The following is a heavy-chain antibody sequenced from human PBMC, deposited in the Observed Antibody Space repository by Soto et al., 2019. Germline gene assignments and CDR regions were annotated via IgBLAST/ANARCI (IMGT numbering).Heavy chain of an antibody. CDR3: ARGEYYDSSGYGTNWFDP. Sequence: SETLSLTCAVSGGSISSGGYSWSWIRQPPGKGLEWIGYIYHSGSTYYNPSLKSRVTISVDRSKNQFSLKLSSVTAADTAVYYCARGEYYDSSGYGTNWFDPWGQGTRVTVSS. D-gene: IGHD3-22*01. CDR2: IYHSGST. CDR1: GGSISSGGYS. J-gene: IGHJ5*02. V-gene: IGHV4-30-2*01.